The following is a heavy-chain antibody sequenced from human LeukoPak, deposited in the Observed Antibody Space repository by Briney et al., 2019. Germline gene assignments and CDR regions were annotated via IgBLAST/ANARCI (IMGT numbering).Heavy chain of an antibody. CDR2: IYYSGST. Sequence: SETLSLTCTVSGGSISSYYWSWTRQPPGKGLEWIGYIYYSGSTNYNPSLKSRVTISVDTSKNQFSLKLSSVTAADTAVYYCARINGQFDYWGQGTLVTVSS. CDR3: ARINGQFDY. V-gene: IGHV4-59*01. CDR1: GGSISSYY. J-gene: IGHJ4*02. D-gene: IGHD2-8*01.